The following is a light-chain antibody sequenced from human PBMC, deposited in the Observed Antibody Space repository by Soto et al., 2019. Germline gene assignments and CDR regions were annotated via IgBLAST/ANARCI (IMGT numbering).Light chain of an antibody. CDR1: QSLSRN. V-gene: IGKV3-15*01. J-gene: IGKJ3*01. CDR3: QHSNDWHPAFT. CDR2: GAS. Sequence: EILMTQSPATLSVSPGERATLSCRASQSLSRNLAWYQQKPGQAPRLLIYGASTRASGIPARFSGVGSGTEFTLTISSLQSEDFALYYCQHSNDWHPAFTFGPGTKVDL.